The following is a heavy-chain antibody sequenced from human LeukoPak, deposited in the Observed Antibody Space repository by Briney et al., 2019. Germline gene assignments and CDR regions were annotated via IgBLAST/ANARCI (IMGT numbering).Heavy chain of an antibody. V-gene: IGHV3-30-3*01. CDR2: ISYDGSNK. J-gene: IGHJ4*02. Sequence: PGRSLRLSCAASGFTFSSYAMHWVRQAPGKGLEWVAVISYDGSNKYYADSVKGRFTISRDNSLNTLYLQMNSLRAEDTAVYYCARDRNSGTYYKNSFDYWGQGTLVTVSS. D-gene: IGHD3-10*01. CDR3: ARDRNSGTYYKNSFDY. CDR1: GFTFSSYA.